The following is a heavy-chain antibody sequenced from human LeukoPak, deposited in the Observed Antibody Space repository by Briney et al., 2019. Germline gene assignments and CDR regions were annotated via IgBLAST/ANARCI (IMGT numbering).Heavy chain of an antibody. V-gene: IGHV3-23*01. CDR3: AKDPNGDYIGAFDF. CDR1: GFTFSNYD. CDR2: INGSGSYT. D-gene: IGHD4-17*01. J-gene: IGHJ3*01. Sequence: GGSLRLSCAGSGFTFSNYDMIWVRQAPGKGLEWVSAINGSGSYTKCADAVTRRFTISRDNSKNMLYLQMNSLTADDTAIYYCAKDPNGDYIGAFDFGGQGTMVTVSS.